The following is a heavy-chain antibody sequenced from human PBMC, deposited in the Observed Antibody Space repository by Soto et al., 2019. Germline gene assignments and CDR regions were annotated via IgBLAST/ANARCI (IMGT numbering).Heavy chain of an antibody. CDR2: TSYDGGNE. J-gene: IGHJ4*02. D-gene: IGHD3-16*01. V-gene: IGHV3-30-3*01. Sequence: QVQLVESGGDVIQPGRSLRLSCAASGFSFSSYAMHWVRQAPGKGLEWISVTSYDGGNENYADAVKGRFIISRDNSKNTLYLQMNSLRVEDTAVFYCARGGYYDSRAAGLGYWGQGTLVTVSS. CDR3: ARGGYYDSRAAGLGY. CDR1: GFSFSSYA.